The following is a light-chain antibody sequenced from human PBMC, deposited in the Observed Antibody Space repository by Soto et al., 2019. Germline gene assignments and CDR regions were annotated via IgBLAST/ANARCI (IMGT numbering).Light chain of an antibody. CDR3: ATWDGSLPGEV. CDR1: SSNIGNNY. Sequence: QSALTQSPSVSAAPGQKVTISCSGSSSNIGNNYVSWYQQLPGTAPKLLMYDNNKRPSGIPDRFSGSKSGTSGTLDITGLQTGDEADYYCATWDGSLPGEVFGGGTKLTVL. J-gene: IGLJ2*01. V-gene: IGLV1-51*01. CDR2: DNN.